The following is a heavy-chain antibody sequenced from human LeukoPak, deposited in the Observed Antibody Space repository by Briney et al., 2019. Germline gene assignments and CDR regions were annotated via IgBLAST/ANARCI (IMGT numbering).Heavy chain of an antibody. J-gene: IGHJ4*02. Sequence: ASVKVSCKVSGYTLTELSMHWVRQAPGKRLEWMGGFDPEDGETIYAQKFQGRVTMNEDTSTDTAYMELSSLRSEDTAVYYCATGRLTIFGVVIRLDYWGQGTLVTVSS. CDR1: GYTLTELS. CDR3: ATGRLTIFGVVIRLDY. V-gene: IGHV1-24*01. CDR2: FDPEDGET. D-gene: IGHD3-3*01.